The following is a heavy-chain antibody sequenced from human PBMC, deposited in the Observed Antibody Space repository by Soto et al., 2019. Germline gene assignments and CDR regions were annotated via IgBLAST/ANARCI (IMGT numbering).Heavy chain of an antibody. J-gene: IGHJ4*02. Sequence: GGSLRLSCAPSGFTFSNYAMFWVRQAPGKGLEWVSTIFAGGGSPYYADSVKGRFTISRDNSKNILFLQMYSLRAEDTAVYFCAIVLIRGDVSIDFDFWCQGTLVSVSS. CDR2: IFAGGGSP. V-gene: IGHV3-23*01. CDR3: AIVLIRGDVSIDFDF. D-gene: IGHD3-10*01. CDR1: GFTFSNYA.